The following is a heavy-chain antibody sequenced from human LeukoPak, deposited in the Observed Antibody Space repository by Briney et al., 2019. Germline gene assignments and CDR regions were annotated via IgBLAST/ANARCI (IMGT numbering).Heavy chain of an antibody. V-gene: IGHV1-18*01. CDR3: ARDGLLWFGELAYFDY. J-gene: IGHJ4*02. CDR1: GGTFSSYA. D-gene: IGHD3-10*01. CDR2: ISAYNGNT. Sequence: ASVKVSCKASGGTFSSYAISWVRQAPGQGLEWMGWISAYNGNTNYAQKLQGRVTMTTDTSTSTAYMELRSLRSDDTAVYYCARDGLLWFGELAYFDYWGQGTLVTVSS.